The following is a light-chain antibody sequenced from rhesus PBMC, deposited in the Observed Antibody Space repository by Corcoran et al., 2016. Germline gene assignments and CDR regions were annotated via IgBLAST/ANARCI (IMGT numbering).Light chain of an antibody. J-gene: IGKJ2*01. CDR2: EVS. CDR3: YQHSSGYS. V-gene: IGKV2-86*01. Sequence: DIVMTQTPLSLPVTPGEPASISCRSSQSLLDSEDGNTYLDWYLQRPGQSPQPLIYEVSNRASGVPDRFSGSGSDTECTRKISRVEAEDVGVYPCYQHSSGYSFGQGTKVEIK. CDR1: QSLLDSEDGNTY.